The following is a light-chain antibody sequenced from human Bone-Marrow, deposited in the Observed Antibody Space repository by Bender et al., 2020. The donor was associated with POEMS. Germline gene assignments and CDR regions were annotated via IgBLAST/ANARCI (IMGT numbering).Light chain of an antibody. CDR3: YSASDNYVV. Sequence: SYELTQPPSVSVSPGQTASITCSGHKLADRYVCWYQHKPGQAPVLLMYQNDLRPSGIPERFSGSNSGNTATLTISGTQIEDEADYYCYSASDNYVVFGGGTKLTVL. V-gene: IGLV3-1*01. CDR2: QND. J-gene: IGLJ2*01. CDR1: KLADRY.